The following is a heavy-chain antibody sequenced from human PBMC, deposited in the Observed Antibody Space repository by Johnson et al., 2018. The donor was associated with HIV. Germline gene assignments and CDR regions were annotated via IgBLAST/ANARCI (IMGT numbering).Heavy chain of an antibody. D-gene: IGHD6-19*01. J-gene: IGHJ3*02. CDR1: EFTFSSYA. Sequence: VQLVESGGGLVQPGGSLRLSCAASEFTFSSYAMHWVRQAPGKGLEWVTLISYDGSNKYYADSVKGRFTTSRDNAKNSRYLQMNSLRAGDTAVYYCAKDYGWLVNSPDAFDIWGQGTMVTVSS. CDR2: ISYDGSNK. CDR3: AKDYGWLVNSPDAFDI. V-gene: IGHV3-30-3*01.